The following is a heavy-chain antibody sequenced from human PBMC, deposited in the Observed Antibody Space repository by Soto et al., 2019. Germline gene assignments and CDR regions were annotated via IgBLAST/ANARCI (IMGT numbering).Heavy chain of an antibody. CDR3: AKSYGDYPYYYYYGMDV. Sequence: EVQLLESGGGLVQPGGSLRLSCAASGFTFSSYAMSWVRQAPGKGLEWVSAISGSGGSTYYADSVKGRFTISRDNSNNTMYLQMNSLGAEDTAVYYCAKSYGDYPYYYYYGMDVWGQGTTVTVSS. CDR1: GFTFSSYA. J-gene: IGHJ6*01. V-gene: IGHV3-23*01. D-gene: IGHD4-17*01. CDR2: ISGSGGST.